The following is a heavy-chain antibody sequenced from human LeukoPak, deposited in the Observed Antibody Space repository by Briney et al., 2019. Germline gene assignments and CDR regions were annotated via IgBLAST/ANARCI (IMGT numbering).Heavy chain of an antibody. Sequence: PGGSLRLSCAASGFTFSSYWMHWVRQAPGKGLVWVSRINSDGSSTSYADSVKGRFAISRDNAKNTLYPQMNSLRAEDTAVYYCAKDTTSDAFDIWGQGTMVTVSS. CDR3: AKDTTSDAFDI. J-gene: IGHJ3*02. V-gene: IGHV3-74*01. CDR1: GFTFSSYW. D-gene: IGHD1-1*01. CDR2: INSDGSST.